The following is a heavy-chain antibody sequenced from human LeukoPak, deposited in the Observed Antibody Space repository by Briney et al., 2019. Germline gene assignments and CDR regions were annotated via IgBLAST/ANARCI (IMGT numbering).Heavy chain of an antibody. CDR1: RFTFNNYW. V-gene: IGHV5-51*06. D-gene: IGHD1-14*01. CDR3: ARGDAGMATGFNH. CDR2: IYPDDSDT. Sequence: GESLRISSQASRFTFNNYWIGWVRPQPGKGLEWMGIIYPDDSDTKYSPSFRGQVTFSADKTVNTAYLQWGSLEASDSGMYYCARGDAGMATGFNHWGQGTLVTVSS. J-gene: IGHJ4*02.